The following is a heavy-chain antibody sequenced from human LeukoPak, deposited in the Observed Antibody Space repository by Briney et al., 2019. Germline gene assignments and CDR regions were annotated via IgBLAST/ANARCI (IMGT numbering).Heavy chain of an antibody. CDR2: IYPGDSDT. J-gene: IGHJ6*03. CDR3: ARLTTIRYYYMDV. D-gene: IGHD5-24*01. V-gene: IGHV5-51*01. CDR1: GYSFTSYW. Sequence: GESLKISCKGSGYSFTSYWIGWVRQMPGKGLEGMGIIYPGDSDTRYSPSFQGQVTISADKSISTAYLQWSSLKASDTAMYYCARLTTIRYYYMDVWGKGTTVTVSS.